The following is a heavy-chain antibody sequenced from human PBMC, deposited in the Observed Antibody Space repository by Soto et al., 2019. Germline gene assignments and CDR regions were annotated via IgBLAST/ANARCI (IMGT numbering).Heavy chain of an antibody. CDR3: AKGQPYSGYDSVSLDNWFDP. Sequence: GGSLRLSCAASGFTFSSYGMHWVRQAPGKGLEWVAVISYDGSNKYYADSVKGRFTISRDNSKNTLYLQMNSLRAEDTAVYYCAKGQPYSGYDSVSLDNWFDPWGQGTLVTVSS. V-gene: IGHV3-30*18. D-gene: IGHD5-12*01. CDR2: ISYDGSNK. J-gene: IGHJ5*02. CDR1: GFTFSSYG.